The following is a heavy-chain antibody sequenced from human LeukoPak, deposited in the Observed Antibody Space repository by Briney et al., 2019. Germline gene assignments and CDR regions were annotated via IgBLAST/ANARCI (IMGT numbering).Heavy chain of an antibody. V-gene: IGHV3-53*01. D-gene: IGHD3-22*01. Sequence: GGSLRLSCAVSGFTVSDYYMSWVRQAPGKGLEWVSVIYSGGKTYYADSVKGRFTISRDDSKNTLHRQMNSLRAEDTAVYYCARINYYDGSGFYRDYWGQASLASVSS. J-gene: IGHJ4*01. CDR1: GFTVSDYY. CDR2: IYSGGKT. CDR3: ARINYYDGSGFYRDY.